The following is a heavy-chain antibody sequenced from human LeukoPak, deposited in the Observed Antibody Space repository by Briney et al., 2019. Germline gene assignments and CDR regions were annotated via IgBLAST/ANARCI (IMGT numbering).Heavy chain of an antibody. CDR2: IYHSGST. CDR3: ARRRVGYGSGSYYTKDAFDI. V-gene: IGHV4-38-2*02. Sequence: PSETLSLTCTVSGYSISSDYYWGWVRQPPGKGLEWIGSIYHSGSTYYNPSLKSRVTISVDTSKNQFSLKLTSVSAADTAVYYCARRRVGYGSGSYYTKDAFDIWGQGTMVTVSS. D-gene: IGHD3-10*01. CDR1: GYSISSDYY. J-gene: IGHJ3*02.